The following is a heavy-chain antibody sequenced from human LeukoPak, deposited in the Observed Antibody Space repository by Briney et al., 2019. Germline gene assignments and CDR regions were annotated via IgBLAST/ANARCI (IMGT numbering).Heavy chain of an antibody. D-gene: IGHD3-16*01. CDR3: ARGSLRLGELLGY. CDR1: GGSISSYY. V-gene: IGHV4-59*01. CDR2: IYYSGST. Sequence: SETLSLTCTVSGGSISSYYWSWIRQPPGKGLEWIGYIYYSGSTNYNPSLKSRVTISVDTSKNQFSLKLSSVTAADTAVYYCARGSLRLGELLGYWGQGTLVTVSS. J-gene: IGHJ4*02.